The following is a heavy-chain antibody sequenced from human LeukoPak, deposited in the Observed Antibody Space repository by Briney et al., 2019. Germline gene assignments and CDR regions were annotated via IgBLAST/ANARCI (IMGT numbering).Heavy chain of an antibody. V-gene: IGHV3-13*01. CDR3: ARRGDSRGYYDAFDI. CDR1: GFTFSSYN. Sequence: GGSLRLSCTASGFTFSSYNMHWVRQPTGKGLEWVSAVGTAGDTYYPGSVKGRFTIYRENAKNSLYLQMNSLRAGDTAVYYCARRGDSRGYYDAFDIWGQGTMVTVSS. D-gene: IGHD3-22*01. CDR2: VGTAGDT. J-gene: IGHJ3*02.